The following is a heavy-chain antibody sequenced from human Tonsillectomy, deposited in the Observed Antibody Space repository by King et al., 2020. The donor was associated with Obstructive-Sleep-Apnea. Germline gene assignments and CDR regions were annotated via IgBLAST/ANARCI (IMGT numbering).Heavy chain of an antibody. CDR1: GFTFSSYD. CDR3: ARVLGSGSYDYYYYGMDV. Sequence: VQLVESGGGLVQPGGSLRLSCAASGFTFSSYDMHWVRQATGKGLEWVSGIGTAGDTYYPGSVKGRFTISRENAKNSLYLQMNSLRAGDTAVYYCARVLGSGSYDYYYYGMDVWGQGTTVTVSS. CDR2: IGTAGDT. J-gene: IGHJ6*02. D-gene: IGHD3-10*01. V-gene: IGHV3-13*01.